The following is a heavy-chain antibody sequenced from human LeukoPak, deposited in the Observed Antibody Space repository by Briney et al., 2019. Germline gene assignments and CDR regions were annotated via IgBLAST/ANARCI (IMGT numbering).Heavy chain of an antibody. CDR3: AKDVWFGELLSLDN. J-gene: IGHJ4*02. Sequence: GGSLRLSCAASGFTFSSFSMTWVRQAPGKGLEWVSAISGSGGNTYYADSVKGRFTISRDNSKKTLYLQMNSLRAEDTAVYYCAKDVWFGELLSLDNWGQGTLVTVSS. CDR2: ISGSGGNT. D-gene: IGHD3-10*01. V-gene: IGHV3-23*01. CDR1: GFTFSSFS.